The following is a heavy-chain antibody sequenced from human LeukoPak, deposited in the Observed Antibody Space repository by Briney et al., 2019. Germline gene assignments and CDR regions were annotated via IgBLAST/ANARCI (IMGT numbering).Heavy chain of an antibody. J-gene: IGHJ4*02. CDR2: ISTSSTYI. D-gene: IGHD1-20*01. V-gene: IGHV3-21*01. Sequence: GGSLRLSCAASGFTFSGYSMNWVRRAPGKGLEWVSSISTSSTYIYYADSVKGRFTISRDNAKNSLYLQMNSLRAEDTAVYYCARDPPFIIGTTFFDYWGQGTLVTVSS. CDR1: GFTFSGYS. CDR3: ARDPPFIIGTTFFDY.